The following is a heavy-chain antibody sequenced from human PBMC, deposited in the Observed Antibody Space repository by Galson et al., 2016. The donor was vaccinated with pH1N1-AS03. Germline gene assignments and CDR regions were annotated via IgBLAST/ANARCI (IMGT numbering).Heavy chain of an antibody. CDR2: INHSGGT. D-gene: IGHD3-9*01. Sequence: LVKPTQTLTLTCTFSGFSLPTDKMCVTWIRQPPGKALEWIGEINHSGGTNYNPSLKSRVAISEDTSKKQFSVKLTSVTAADTAVYYCVVDWGPSGFALWGQGTLVTVSS. V-gene: IGHV4-30-2*01. CDR1: GFSLPTDKMC. CDR3: VVDWGPSGFAL. J-gene: IGHJ5*02.